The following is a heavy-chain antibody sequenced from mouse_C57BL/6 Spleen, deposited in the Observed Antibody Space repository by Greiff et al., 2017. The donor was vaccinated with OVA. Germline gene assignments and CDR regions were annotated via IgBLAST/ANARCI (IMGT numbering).Heavy chain of an antibody. J-gene: IGHJ2*01. CDR3: AREGDVYFDY. V-gene: IGHV1-76*01. CDR1: GYTFTDYY. Sequence: QVQLKQSGAELVRPGASVKLSCKASGYTFTDYYINWVKQRPGQGLEWIARIYPGSGNTYYNEKFKGKATLTAEKSSSTAYMQLSSLTSEDSAVYFCAREGDVYFDYWGQGTTLTVSS. D-gene: IGHD3-3*01. CDR2: IYPGSGNT.